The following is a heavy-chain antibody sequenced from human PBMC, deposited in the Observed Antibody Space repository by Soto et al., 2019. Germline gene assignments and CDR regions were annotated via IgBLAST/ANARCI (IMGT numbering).Heavy chain of an antibody. D-gene: IGHD3-10*01. V-gene: IGHV3-23*01. CDR1: GFTFSSYA. CDR3: AKDSNVYYSSGSYYACDI. CDR2: ISDSRGST. J-gene: IGHJ3*02. Sequence: GGSLRLSCAASGFTFSSYAMSWVRQAPGKGLEWASAISDSRGSTYYAESVKGRFTNNRDNSEKTKYQQKNSLRAEDSAVYYGAKDSNVYYSSGSYYACDIWSQGTMVTVPS.